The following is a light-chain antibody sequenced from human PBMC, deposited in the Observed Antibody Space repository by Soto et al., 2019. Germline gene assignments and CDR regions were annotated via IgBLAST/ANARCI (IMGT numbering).Light chain of an antibody. CDR3: AAWADSLKGWV. J-gene: IGLJ3*02. CDR2: ANN. V-gene: IGLV1-44*01. CDR1: SSNIGSET. Sequence: QSVLTQPPSASGTPGQRVTISCSGSSSNIGSETVNWYQQVPGTAPKLLIYANNQRPSGVPDRFSVSKSGTSASQAIGGLQSEDEADYYCAAWADSLKGWVFGGGTQLTVL.